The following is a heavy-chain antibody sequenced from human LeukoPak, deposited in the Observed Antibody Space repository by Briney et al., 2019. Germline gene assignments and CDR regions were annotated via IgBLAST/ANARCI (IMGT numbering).Heavy chain of an antibody. CDR1: GFTFSSYG. Sequence: PGGSLRLSCAASGFTFSSYGMHWVRQAPGKGLEWVAFIRYDGSNKYSADSVKGRFTISRDNSKNTLYLQMNSLRAEDTAVYYCAKSIASGWYVDAFDIWGQGTMVTVSS. D-gene: IGHD6-19*01. CDR2: IRYDGSNK. J-gene: IGHJ3*02. V-gene: IGHV3-30*02. CDR3: AKSIASGWYVDAFDI.